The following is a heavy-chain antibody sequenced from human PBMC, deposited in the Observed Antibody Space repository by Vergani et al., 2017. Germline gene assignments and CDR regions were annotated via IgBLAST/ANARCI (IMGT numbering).Heavy chain of an antibody. V-gene: IGHV3-21*01. CDR3: ARSRNGVAAFDYYYYYMDV. CDR1: GFTFSSYS. D-gene: IGHD6-19*01. J-gene: IGHJ6*03. CDR2: ISSSSSYI. Sequence: EVQLVESGGGLVKPGGSLRLSCAASGFTFSSYSMNWVRQAPGKGLEWVSSISSSSSYIYYADSVKGRFTISRDNAKNSLYLQMNSLRAEDTAVYYCARSRNGVAAFDYYYYYMDVWGKGTTVTVSS.